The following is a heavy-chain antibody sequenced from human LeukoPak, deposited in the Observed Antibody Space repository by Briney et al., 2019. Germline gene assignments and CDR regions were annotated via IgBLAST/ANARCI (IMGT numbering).Heavy chain of an antibody. Sequence: SSETLSLTCAVSGYSIGSDYYWGWIRQPPGKGLEWIGSIYHDGSTYYNPSLKSRVTISVDTSKTQFSLSLRSVTAADTAVYYCASGPPADYFDYWGQGSQVIVSS. CDR1: GYSIGSDYY. CDR3: ASGPPADYFDY. J-gene: IGHJ4*02. V-gene: IGHV4-38-2*01. CDR2: IYHDGST.